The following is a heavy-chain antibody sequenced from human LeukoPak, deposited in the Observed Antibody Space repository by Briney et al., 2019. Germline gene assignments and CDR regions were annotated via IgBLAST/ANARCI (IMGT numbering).Heavy chain of an antibody. J-gene: IGHJ4*02. CDR2: ISSSGGRT. CDR1: GFTFSSYA. D-gene: IGHD6-13*01. V-gene: IGHV3-64D*09. Sequence: GGSLRLSCSASGFTFSSYAMHWVRQAPGKGLEYVSAISSSGGRTYYADSVRGRFTISRDNSKNTLYLQMSGLRAEDTAVYYCVKGRYSNSWHSSDYWGQGTLVTVSS. CDR3: VKGRYSNSWHSSDY.